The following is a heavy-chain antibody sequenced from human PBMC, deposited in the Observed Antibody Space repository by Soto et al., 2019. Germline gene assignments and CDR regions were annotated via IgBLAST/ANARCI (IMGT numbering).Heavy chain of an antibody. V-gene: IGHV1-3*01. J-gene: IGHJ5*02. CDR3: TRDPGRTWFDP. CDR1: GYTFTTYT. Sequence: ASVKVSCKASGYTFTTYTLQWLRQAPGQRLEWMGWINPGNGDTKYSQTFQGRVTITSDTSAGTAYMELSSLRSEDTAVYYCTRDPGRTWFDPWGQGTLVTVSS. CDR2: INPGNGDT.